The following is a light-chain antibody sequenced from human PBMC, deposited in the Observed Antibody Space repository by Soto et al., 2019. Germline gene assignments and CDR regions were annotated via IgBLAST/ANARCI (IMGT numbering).Light chain of an antibody. V-gene: IGKV3-20*01. Sequence: EIVLTQSPATLSVSPRERATLSCRASQSVGSNLAWHQQKPGQAPRLLIYAASRRATGIPDRFSGSGSGTDFTLTISRLEPEDFAVYYCQQYGSSGTFGQGTKVDI. J-gene: IGKJ1*01. CDR2: AAS. CDR1: QSVGSN. CDR3: QQYGSSGT.